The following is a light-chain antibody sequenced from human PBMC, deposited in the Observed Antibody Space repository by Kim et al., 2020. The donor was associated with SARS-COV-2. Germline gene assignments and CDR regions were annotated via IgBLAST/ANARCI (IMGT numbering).Light chain of an antibody. Sequence: QSSTIACTGTTSDIGSFNYVSWYQSLPGKAPKLIMSDVRNRPSGVSNRFSGSKSGNTASLTIAGLQAEDEADYYCASYTRDNTLIFGGGTQVTVL. CDR1: TSDIGSFNY. CDR3: ASYTRDNTLI. J-gene: IGLJ2*01. V-gene: IGLV2-14*03. CDR2: DVR.